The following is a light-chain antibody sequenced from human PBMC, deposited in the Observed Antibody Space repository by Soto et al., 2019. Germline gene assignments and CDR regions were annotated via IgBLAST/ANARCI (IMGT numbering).Light chain of an antibody. CDR2: DAS. V-gene: IGKV1-5*01. Sequence: DSQMTQSPSTLSASVGDRLTISCRASQSIGRFLAWYQHQPGKAPXXLIYDASTLESGVPSRFSGTGSGTEFTFSIPSLQPEDFGTYYCQQWYMGWTFGQGTKVDIK. J-gene: IGKJ1*01. CDR1: QSIGRF. CDR3: QQWYMGWT.